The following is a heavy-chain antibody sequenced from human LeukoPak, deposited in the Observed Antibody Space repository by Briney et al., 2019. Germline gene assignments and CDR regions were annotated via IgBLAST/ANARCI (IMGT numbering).Heavy chain of an antibody. Sequence: ASVKVSCKASGYTFTSYDINWVRQATGQGPEWMGWMDPNSGNTGYAQKFQGRVTVTRDTSTSTVHMELSGLRSEDTAVYYCARDQEGFDYWGQGTLVTVSS. CDR2: MDPNSGNT. CDR3: ARDQEGFDY. CDR1: GYTFTSYD. J-gene: IGHJ4*02. V-gene: IGHV1-8*02.